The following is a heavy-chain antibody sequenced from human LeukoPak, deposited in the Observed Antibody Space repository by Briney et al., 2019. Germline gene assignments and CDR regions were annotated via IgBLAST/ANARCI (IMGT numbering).Heavy chain of an antibody. D-gene: IGHD2-15*01. Sequence: PGGSLRLSCAASGFTFDDYAMHWVRQAPGKGLEWVSLISWDGGSTYYADSVKGRFTISRDNSKNSLYLQMNSLSAEDTALYYCAKDITGDCSGGSCYYFDYWGQGTLVTVSS. J-gene: IGHJ4*02. V-gene: IGHV3-43D*03. CDR2: ISWDGGST. CDR3: AKDITGDCSGGSCYYFDY. CDR1: GFTFDDYA.